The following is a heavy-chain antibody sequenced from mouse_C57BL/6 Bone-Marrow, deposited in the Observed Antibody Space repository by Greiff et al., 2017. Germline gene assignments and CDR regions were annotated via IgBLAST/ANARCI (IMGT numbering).Heavy chain of an antibody. CDR2: INPGSGGT. J-gene: IGHJ1*03. CDR1: GYAFTNYL. D-gene: IGHD1-1*01. Sequence: QVQLQQSGAELVRPGTSVKVSCKASGYAFTNYLIEWVKQRPGQGLEWIGVINPGSGGTNYNEKFKGKATLTADKSSSTAYMQLSSLTSEDSAVYYCAYGSSHWYFDVWGTGTTVTVSS. V-gene: IGHV1-54*01. CDR3: AYGSSHWYFDV.